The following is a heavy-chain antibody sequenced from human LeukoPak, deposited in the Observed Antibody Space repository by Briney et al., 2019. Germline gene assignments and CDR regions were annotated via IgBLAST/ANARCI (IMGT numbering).Heavy chain of an antibody. V-gene: IGHV3-74*01. D-gene: IGHD2-8*01. J-gene: IGHJ4*02. CDR2: INRDGRDT. Sequence: PGGSLRLSCAASGFTFTTYWMHWVRQAPGKGLVGVSRINRDGRDTTYAASVKGRFTISRDNANNTLYLQMNSLRAEDTAVYYCARGTNAIWSFDYWGQGTLVTVSS. CDR1: GFTFTTYW. CDR3: ARGTNAIWSFDY.